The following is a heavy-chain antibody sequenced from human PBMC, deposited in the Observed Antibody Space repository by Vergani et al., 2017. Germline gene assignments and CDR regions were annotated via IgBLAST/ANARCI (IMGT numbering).Heavy chain of an antibody. Sequence: EVQLVESGGGLVQPGGSLRLSCAASGSTFSSYSMNWVRQAPGKGLEWVSSISSRSTYTYYADSMKGRFTISRDNAKNSLYLQMNSLRAEDTAVYYCARGYKYDNSGYYYYLPDYWGQGTLVTVSS. J-gene: IGHJ4*02. CDR2: ISSRSTYT. V-gene: IGHV3-21*01. CDR3: ARGYKYDNSGYYYYLPDY. D-gene: IGHD3-22*01. CDR1: GSTFSSYS.